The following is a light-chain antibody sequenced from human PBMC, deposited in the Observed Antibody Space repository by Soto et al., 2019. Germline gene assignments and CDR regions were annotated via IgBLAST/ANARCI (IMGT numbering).Light chain of an antibody. J-gene: IGKJ1*01. CDR2: AAS. CDR3: LQHSTYPLT. CDR1: RGIRND. V-gene: IGKV1-17*01. Sequence: DIQMTQFPSSLSASVGDRDTITCRASRGIRNDLGWYQQKPGKAPKRLIYAASSLQSGVPSRFSGSGSGTEFTLAISSLQPEDSATFYCLQHSTYPLTFGQGTKVEIK.